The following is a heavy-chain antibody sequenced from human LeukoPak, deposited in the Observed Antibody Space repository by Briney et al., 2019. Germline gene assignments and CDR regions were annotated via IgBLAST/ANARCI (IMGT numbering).Heavy chain of an antibody. CDR3: AKSSTGSYDFDY. D-gene: IGHD3-22*01. J-gene: IGHJ4*02. CDR1: GFTFDDYA. Sequence: GGSLRLSCAASGFTFDDYAMHWVRQAPGKGLEWVSGISGNSGSIGYAYSVKCRFTISRDNAKNSLYLQMNSLRAEHPALYYCAKSSTGSYDFDYSGQGTLVTVSS. CDR2: ISGNSGSI. V-gene: IGHV3-9*01.